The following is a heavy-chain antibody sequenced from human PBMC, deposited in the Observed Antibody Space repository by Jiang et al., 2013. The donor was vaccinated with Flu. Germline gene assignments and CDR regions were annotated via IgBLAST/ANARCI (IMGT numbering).Heavy chain of an antibody. CDR1: GSTVSSFT. J-gene: IGHJ3*02. CDR3: ARSVTRADAFNI. D-gene: IGHD3-16*02. Sequence: GAEVKKPGSSVKVSCKASGSTVSSFTITWVRQAPGQGLEWVGVIVPIFGTTKYAQKFQGRVTITADESTGTAYMELSSLRPEDTAVYYCARSVTRADAFNIWGQRDNDNRLF. V-gene: IGHV1-69*01. CDR2: IVPIFGTT.